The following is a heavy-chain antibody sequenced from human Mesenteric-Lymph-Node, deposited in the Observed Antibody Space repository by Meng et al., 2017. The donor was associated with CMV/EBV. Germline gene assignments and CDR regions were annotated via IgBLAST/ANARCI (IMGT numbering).Heavy chain of an antibody. V-gene: IGHV3-7*01. Sequence: GGSLRLSCVPSGFTFSKYYMSCVRRAPGKGLEWVANINQHRSDIYYVDSLKGRFTISGDNVKNSLHLQMSNLRAEDTAVYHCAVSRTFDYWGQGTLVTVSS. D-gene: IGHD6-13*01. CDR2: INQHRSDI. J-gene: IGHJ4*02. CDR3: AVSRTFDY. CDR1: GFTFSKYY.